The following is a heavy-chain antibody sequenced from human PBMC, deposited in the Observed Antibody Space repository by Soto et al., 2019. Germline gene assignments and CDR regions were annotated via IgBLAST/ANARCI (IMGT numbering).Heavy chain of an antibody. Sequence: VKLLESGGGLVKPGGSLRLSCAASGISFSDNAMSWVRQAPGKGLDWISAISGDGVSKLYADSVRGRFTISRDNAANTRYLQMSSLRSEDTALYYCAKKDRLYGVAVAFDSWGQGTLVTVSS. D-gene: IGHD6-19*01. CDR1: GISFSDNA. CDR3: AKKDRLYGVAVAFDS. V-gene: IGHV3-23*01. CDR2: ISGDGVSK. J-gene: IGHJ4*02.